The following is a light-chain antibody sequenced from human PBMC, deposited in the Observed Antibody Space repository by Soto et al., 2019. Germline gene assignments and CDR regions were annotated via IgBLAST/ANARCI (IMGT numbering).Light chain of an antibody. J-gene: IGLJ2*01. Sequence: QSVLTQPRSVSGSPGQSVTISCTGTSSDVGGYNYVSWYQQHPGKAPKLIIYAVSGRPSGVPDRFSGSKSGNTASLTISGLQADDDADYYCCSYAGYYTLVFGGGTKLTVL. CDR1: SSDVGGYNY. CDR3: CSYAGYYTLV. V-gene: IGLV2-11*01. CDR2: AVS.